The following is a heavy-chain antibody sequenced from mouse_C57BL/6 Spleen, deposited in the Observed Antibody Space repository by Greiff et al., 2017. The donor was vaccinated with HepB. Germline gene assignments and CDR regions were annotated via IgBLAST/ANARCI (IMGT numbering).Heavy chain of an antibody. CDR1: GFTFSDYY. CDR2: INYDGSST. J-gene: IGHJ2*01. Sequence: EVKLVESEGGLVQPGSSMKLSCTASGFTFSDYYMAWVRQVPEKGLEWVANINYDGSSTYYLDSLKSRFIISRDNAKNILYLQMSSLKSEDTATYYCARLATVGPFDYWGQGTTLTVSS. CDR3: ARLATVGPFDY. D-gene: IGHD1-1*01. V-gene: IGHV5-16*01.